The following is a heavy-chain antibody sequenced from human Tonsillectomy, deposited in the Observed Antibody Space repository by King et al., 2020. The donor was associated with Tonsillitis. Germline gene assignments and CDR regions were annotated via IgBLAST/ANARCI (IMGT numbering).Heavy chain of an antibody. CDR1: GFTFSSYA. D-gene: IGHD3-10*01. Sequence: VQLVESGGGLVQPGGSLRLSCAASGFTFSSYAMSWVRQAPGKGLEWVSAISGSGGSTYYADSVKGRFTISRDNFKNTLYLQMNSLRAPDTAVYYCARDSPHRMPGAGMVGYWGQGTLVTVSS. CDR3: ARDSPHRMPGAGMVGY. V-gene: IGHV3-23*04. J-gene: IGHJ4*02. CDR2: ISGSGGST.